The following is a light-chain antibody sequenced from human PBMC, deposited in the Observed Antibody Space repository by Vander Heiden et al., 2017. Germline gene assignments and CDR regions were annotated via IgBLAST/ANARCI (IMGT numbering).Light chain of an antibody. CDR3: MQGTHWPYT. Sequence: VVLSQSPLFLPVTLRQASSISCISGQTLVNTDGNTYLNWFQQRPGQSPRRLIYKISNRDSGVPDRFSGSGSGTDFTLKISRVEAEDVGVYYCMQGTHWPYTFGQGTHLEIK. CDR1: QTLVNTDGNTY. V-gene: IGKV2-30*01. CDR2: KIS. J-gene: IGKJ2*01.